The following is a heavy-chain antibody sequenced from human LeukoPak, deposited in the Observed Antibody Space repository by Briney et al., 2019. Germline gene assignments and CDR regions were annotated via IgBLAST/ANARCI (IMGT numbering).Heavy chain of an antibody. J-gene: IGHJ4*02. CDR2: IYYTGII. V-gene: IGHV4-31*03. Sequence: SETLSLTCTVSGSSISSAGYFWNWIRQYPGKGLEWIGYIYYTGIIYYNPSLKSRVTISVDTSKNQFSLKLSSVTAADTAVFYCVRGVRDTIGYYHFDSWGQGTLVTVSS. D-gene: IGHD3-22*01. CDR1: GSSISSAGYF. CDR3: VRGVRDTIGYYHFDS.